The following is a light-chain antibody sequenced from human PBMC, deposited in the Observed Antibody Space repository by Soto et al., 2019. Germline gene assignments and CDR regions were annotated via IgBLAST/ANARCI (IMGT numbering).Light chain of an antibody. CDR1: QSVSSDY. Sequence: DIVMTQSPGTLSLSPGERATLSCRASQSVSSDYLAWYQQKPGQAPRLLIYGTSTRATGIPDRFSGSGSGTDFTLSISRLEPEDFAVYYRQQYGNSPRTFGQGTKVEIK. CDR3: QQYGNSPRT. CDR2: GTS. J-gene: IGKJ1*01. V-gene: IGKV3-20*01.